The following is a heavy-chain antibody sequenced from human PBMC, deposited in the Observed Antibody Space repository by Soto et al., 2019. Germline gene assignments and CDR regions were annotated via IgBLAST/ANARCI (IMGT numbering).Heavy chain of an antibody. CDR3: AKDSTGRLRGDYFDY. V-gene: IGHV3-23*01. D-gene: IGHD6-25*01. CDR2: ISGSGGST. Sequence: GGSLRLSCAASGFTFSSYAMSWVRQAPGKGLEWVSAISGSGGSTYYADSVKGRFTISRDNSKNTLYLQMNSLRAEDTAVYYCAKDSTGRLRGDYFDYWGQGTLVTVSS. J-gene: IGHJ4*02. CDR1: GFTFSSYA.